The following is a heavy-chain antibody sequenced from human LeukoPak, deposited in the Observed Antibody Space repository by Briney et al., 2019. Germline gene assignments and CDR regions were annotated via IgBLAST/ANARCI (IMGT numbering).Heavy chain of an antibody. J-gene: IGHJ4*02. Sequence: GGSLRLSCAASGFTFSSYGMHWVRQAPGKGLEWVSVIYSGGTTYYADSVEGRFTISRDNSKNTLDLQMNSLRAEDTAVYYCARGTHCSSTSCSVYWGQGTLVTVSS. D-gene: IGHD2-2*01. CDR3: ARGTHCSSTSCSVY. CDR1: GFTFSSYG. V-gene: IGHV3-53*01. CDR2: IYSGGTT.